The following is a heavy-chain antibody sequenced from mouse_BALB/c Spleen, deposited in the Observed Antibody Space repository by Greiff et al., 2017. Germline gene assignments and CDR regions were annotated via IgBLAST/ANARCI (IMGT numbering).Heavy chain of an antibody. D-gene: IGHD2-1*01. CDR1: GYSFTGYF. Sequence: EVMLVESGPELVKPGASVKISCKASGYSFTGYFMNWVKQSHGKSLEWIGRINPYNGDTFYNQKFKGKATLTVDKSSSTAHMELLSLTSEDSAVYYCGRDYGSYAMDYWGQGTSVTVSS. CDR2: INPYNGDT. CDR3: GRDYGSYAMDY. J-gene: IGHJ4*01. V-gene: IGHV1-37*01.